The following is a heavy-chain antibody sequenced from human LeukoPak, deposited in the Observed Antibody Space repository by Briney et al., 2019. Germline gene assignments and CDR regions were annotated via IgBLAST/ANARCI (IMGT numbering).Heavy chain of an antibody. CDR3: ASLGYCSGGSCYGTDYFDY. Sequence: GESLKISCKGSGYSFTSYWIGWVRQMPGKGLEWMGIIYPGDSDTRYSPSFQGQVTISADKSISTAYLQWSSLKASDTAMYYCASLGYCSGGSCYGTDYFDYWGQGTLVTVSS. D-gene: IGHD2-15*01. CDR2: IYPGDSDT. CDR1: GYSFTSYW. J-gene: IGHJ4*02. V-gene: IGHV5-51*01.